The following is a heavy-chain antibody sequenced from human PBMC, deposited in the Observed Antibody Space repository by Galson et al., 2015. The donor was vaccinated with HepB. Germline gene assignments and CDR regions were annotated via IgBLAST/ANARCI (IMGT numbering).Heavy chain of an antibody. D-gene: IGHD3-22*01. CDR2: IRSKAYGGTT. V-gene: IGHV3-49*03. CDR3: TRTYYDSSGYYSIDY. CDR1: GFTFGDYA. Sequence: SLRLSCAASGFTFGDYAMSWFRQAPGKGLEWVGFIRSKAYGGTTEYAASVKGRFTISRDDSKSIAYLQMNSLKTEDTAVYYCTRTYYDSSGYYSIDYWGQGTLVTVSS. J-gene: IGHJ4*02.